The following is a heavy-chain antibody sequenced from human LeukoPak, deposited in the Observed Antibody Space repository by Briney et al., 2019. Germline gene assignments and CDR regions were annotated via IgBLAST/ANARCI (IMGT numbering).Heavy chain of an antibody. J-gene: IGHJ4*02. D-gene: IGHD3-22*01. V-gene: IGHV3-66*01. CDR1: GFTFSSYS. CDR2: FYSATST. Sequence: GGSLRLSCAASGFTFSSYSMNWVRQAPGKGLEWVSLFYSATSTYYADSVKGRFTISRDNSKNTLYLQMNSLRAEDTAVYYCARGSDYYDYWGQGTLVTVSS. CDR3: ARGSDYYDY.